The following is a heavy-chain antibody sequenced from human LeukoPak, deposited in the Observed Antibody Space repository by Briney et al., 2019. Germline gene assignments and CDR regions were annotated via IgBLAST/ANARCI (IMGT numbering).Heavy chain of an antibody. CDR2: ISGSGGST. V-gene: IGHV3-23*01. D-gene: IGHD3-16*02. CDR3: ARELPNYDYVWGSYRSYYFDY. Sequence: GGSLRLSCAASGFTFSSYWMSWVRQAPGKGLEWVSAISGSGGSTYYADSVKGRFTISRDNSKNTLYLQMNSLRAEDTAVYYCARELPNYDYVWGSYRSYYFDYWGQGTLVTVSS. J-gene: IGHJ4*02. CDR1: GFTFSSYW.